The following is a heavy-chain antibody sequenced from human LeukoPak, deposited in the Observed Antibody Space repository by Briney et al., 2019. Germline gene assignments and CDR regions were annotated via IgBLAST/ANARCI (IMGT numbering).Heavy chain of an antibody. V-gene: IGHV3-9*03. Sequence: PGGSLRLSCAASGDTFCDYDMYWVRHAPGRGREWGSGISWDSSSVAYADSVKGRFTISRDNAKNSLYLQMNSLRAEDMALYYCAKDVGGPLADAFDIWGQGTMVTVSS. J-gene: IGHJ3*02. CDR3: AKDVGGPLADAFDI. CDR2: ISWDSSSV. D-gene: IGHD2-15*01. CDR1: GDTFCDYD.